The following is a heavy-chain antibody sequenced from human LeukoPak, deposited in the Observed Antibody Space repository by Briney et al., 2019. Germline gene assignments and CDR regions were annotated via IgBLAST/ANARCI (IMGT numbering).Heavy chain of an antibody. D-gene: IGHD3-3*01. CDR2: IYHSGST. CDR1: GYSISSGYY. V-gene: IGHV4-38-2*01. CDR3: ARRYYDFWSGYYVDY. J-gene: IGHJ4*02. Sequence: SETLSLTCAVSGYSISSGYYWGWIRQPPVKGLEGIGSIYHSGSTYYNPSLKSRVTISVDTSKNQFSLKLSSVTASDTAVYYCARRYYDFWSGYYVDYWGQGTLVTVSS.